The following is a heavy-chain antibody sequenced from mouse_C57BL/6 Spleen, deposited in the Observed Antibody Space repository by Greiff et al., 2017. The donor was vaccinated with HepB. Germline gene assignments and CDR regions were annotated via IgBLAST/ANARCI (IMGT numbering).Heavy chain of an antibody. Sequence: VQRVESGAELVRPGASVTLSCKASGYTFTDYEMHWVKQTPVHGLEWIGAIDPETGGTAYNQKFKGKAILTADKSSSTAYMELRSLTSEDSAVYYCTRSMNYGSTLFDYWGQGTTLTVSS. D-gene: IGHD1-1*01. CDR3: TRSMNYGSTLFDY. J-gene: IGHJ2*01. CDR1: GYTFTDYE. V-gene: IGHV1-15*01. CDR2: IDPETGGT.